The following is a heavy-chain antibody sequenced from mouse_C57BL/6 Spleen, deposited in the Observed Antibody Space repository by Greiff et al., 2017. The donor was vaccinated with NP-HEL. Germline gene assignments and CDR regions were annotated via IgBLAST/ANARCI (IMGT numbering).Heavy chain of an antibody. V-gene: IGHV7-3*01. CDR1: GFTFTDYY. CDR2: ISNKANGYTT. J-gene: IGHJ2*01. CDR3: ARYITTVVADY. Sequence: EVTLVESGGGLVQPGGSLSLSCAASGFTFTDYYMSWVRQPPGKALEWLGFISNKANGYTTEYSASVKGRFTISRDNSQSILYLQMNALRAEDSSTYYGARYITTVVADYWGQGTTLTVSS. D-gene: IGHD1-1*01.